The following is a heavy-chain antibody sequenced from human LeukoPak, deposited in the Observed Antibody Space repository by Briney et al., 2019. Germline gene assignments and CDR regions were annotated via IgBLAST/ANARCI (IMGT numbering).Heavy chain of an antibody. CDR2: IYYSGST. J-gene: IGHJ6*03. Sequence: TLPLTLTVSVCSIIRYHWSWIRQPPCKGLAGIGYIYYSGSTNYNLSLKSRVTISVDTYKNQFSMKLSTVPAADTAVYDCARGASTFYYYYSYYTDVWGKGTTVTVSS. CDR3: ARGASTFYYYYSYYTDV. CDR1: VCSIIRYH. D-gene: IGHD2-2*01. V-gene: IGHV4-59*12.